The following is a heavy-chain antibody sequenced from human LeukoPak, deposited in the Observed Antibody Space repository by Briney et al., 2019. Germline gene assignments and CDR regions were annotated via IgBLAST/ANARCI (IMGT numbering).Heavy chain of an antibody. V-gene: IGHV4-34*01. CDR1: GGSFIGYY. Sequence: PSETLSLTCAVYGGSFIGYYWSWIRQPPGKGLEWIGEINHFGSTNYNPSLKSRVTISVDTSKNQFSLKLSSVTAADTAVYYCARLSQRPYSSGWNFYYYYYYMDVWGKGTTVTVSS. J-gene: IGHJ6*03. D-gene: IGHD6-19*01. CDR2: INHFGST. CDR3: ARLSQRPYSSGWNFYYYYYYMDV.